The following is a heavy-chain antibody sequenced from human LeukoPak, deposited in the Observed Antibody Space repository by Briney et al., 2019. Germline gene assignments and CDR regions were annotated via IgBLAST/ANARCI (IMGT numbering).Heavy chain of an antibody. CDR1: GGSISSSSYY. Sequence: SETLSLTCTVSGGSISSSSYYWNWIRQPPGKGLEWIGDVNHSGSTKYNPSLKSRVTISVDTSKNQFSLRLSSVTAADTAVYYCARHRAYYSDSSGYSPYNYYYYYMDVWAKGTTVTISS. D-gene: IGHD3-22*01. CDR2: VNHSGST. J-gene: IGHJ6*03. CDR3: ARHRAYYSDSSGYSPYNYYYYYMDV. V-gene: IGHV4-39*01.